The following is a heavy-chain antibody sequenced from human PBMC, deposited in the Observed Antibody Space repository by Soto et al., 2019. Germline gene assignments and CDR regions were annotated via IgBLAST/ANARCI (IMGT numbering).Heavy chain of an antibody. Sequence: EASVKVSCKASGYTFISYDINWVRQATGQGLEWMGWMNPNSGNTGYAQKFQGRVTMTRNTSISTAYMELSSLRSEDTAVYYCARRYQAFGKYYFDYWGQGTLVTVSS. V-gene: IGHV1-8*01. J-gene: IGHJ4*02. D-gene: IGHD3-10*01. CDR3: ARRYQAFGKYYFDY. CDR2: MNPNSGNT. CDR1: GYTFISYD.